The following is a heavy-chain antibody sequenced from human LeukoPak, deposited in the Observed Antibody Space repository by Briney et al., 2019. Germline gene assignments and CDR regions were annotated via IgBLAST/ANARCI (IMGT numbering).Heavy chain of an antibody. CDR2: ISDSGGIT. Sequence: GGSLRLSCAASGFTFSTVAMNWVRQGPGKGLEWVAVISDSGGITYYADSLKGRFTISRDNSKNTLYLQMNSLRADDTAVYYCAKDTVPNYGSTFDFWGQGTMVTVSS. J-gene: IGHJ3*01. D-gene: IGHD1-7*01. CDR1: GFTFSTVA. V-gene: IGHV3-23*01. CDR3: AKDTVPNYGSTFDF.